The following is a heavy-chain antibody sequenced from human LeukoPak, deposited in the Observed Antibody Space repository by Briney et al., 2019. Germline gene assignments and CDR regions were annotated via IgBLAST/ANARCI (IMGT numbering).Heavy chain of an antibody. CDR3: ASIYCSSTNCQGGAFDI. CDR1: GDTSNRDI. D-gene: IGHD2-2*01. V-gene: IGHV1-69*05. CDR2: IIPISGAA. J-gene: IGHJ3*02. Sequence: ASVKVSCKASGDTSNRDILTWVRQAPGQGLEWMGGIIPISGAANYAQKFQGRVTITTDESTSTAYMELSSLRSEDTALYYCASIYCSSTNCQGGAFDIWGQGTMVTVSS.